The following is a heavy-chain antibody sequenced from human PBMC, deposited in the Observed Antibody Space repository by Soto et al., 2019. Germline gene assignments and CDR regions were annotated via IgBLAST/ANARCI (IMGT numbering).Heavy chain of an antibody. D-gene: IGHD3-3*01. CDR1: GGTISGYY. CDR2: IYSSGNT. Sequence: PSETLSLTCSVSGGTISGYYWTWIRQPAGKGLEWIGRIYSSGNTKYNPSLQSRVTMSLDTSNNQFSLRLTSVTAADTAVYHCARGQRFSDWFDHWGQGTLVNVSS. CDR3: ARGQRFSDWFDH. V-gene: IGHV4-4*07. J-gene: IGHJ5*02.